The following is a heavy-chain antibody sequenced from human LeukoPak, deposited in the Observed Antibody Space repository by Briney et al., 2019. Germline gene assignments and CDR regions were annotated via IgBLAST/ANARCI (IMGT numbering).Heavy chain of an antibody. CDR2: MNEDGSER. CDR1: GFTFSKSW. V-gene: IGHV3-7*01. CDR3: ATYTHWVAGDV. D-gene: IGHD3-16*01. J-gene: IGHJ6*02. Sequence: PGGSLRPSCAASGFTFSKSWMSWVRQAPGKGLEWVANMNEDGSERDYVDSVKGRSTISRDNARKSLYLQMSSLRAEDTAVYYCATYTHWVAGDVWGQGTTVTVSS.